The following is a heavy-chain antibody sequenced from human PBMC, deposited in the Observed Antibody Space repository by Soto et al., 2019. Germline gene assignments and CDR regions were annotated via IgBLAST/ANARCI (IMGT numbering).Heavy chain of an antibody. CDR3: ARDRWPDCSSTSCYNFGAISGPHMDV. CDR2: ISSSSSYI. J-gene: IGHJ6*03. V-gene: IGHV3-21*01. Sequence: GESLKISCAASGFTFSSYSMNWVRQAPGKGLEWVSSISSSSSYIYYADSVKGRFTISRDNAKNSLYLQMNSLRAEDTAVYYCARDRWPDCSSTSCYNFGAISGPHMDVWGKGTTVTVSS. D-gene: IGHD2-2*02. CDR1: GFTFSSYS.